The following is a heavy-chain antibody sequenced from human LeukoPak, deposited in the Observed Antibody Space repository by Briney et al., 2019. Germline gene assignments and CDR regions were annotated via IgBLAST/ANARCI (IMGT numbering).Heavy chain of an antibody. V-gene: IGHV3-20*04. J-gene: IGHJ6*03. Sequence: PGGSLRLSCAASGFTFDDYGMSWVRQAPGKGLEWVSGINWNGGSTGYADSVKGRFTISRDNAKNSLYLQMNSLRAEDTALYYCARLTYYYDSSGYLGAGVNYYYMDVWGKGTTVTVSS. CDR3: ARLTYYYDSSGYLGAGVNYYYMDV. CDR1: GFTFDDYG. CDR2: INWNGGST. D-gene: IGHD3-22*01.